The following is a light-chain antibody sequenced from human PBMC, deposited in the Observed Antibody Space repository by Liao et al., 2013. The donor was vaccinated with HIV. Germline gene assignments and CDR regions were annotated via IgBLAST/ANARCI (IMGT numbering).Light chain of an antibody. CDR2: QDT. CDR1: KLGDKY. Sequence: YELTQPPSVSVSPGQTASITCSGDKLGDKYACWYQQKPGQSPVLVIYQDTKRPSGIPERFSGSNSGNTATLTISGTQAMDQADYYCQAWDSSTFYVFGTGTKVTVL. CDR3: QAWDSSTFYV. J-gene: IGLJ1*01. V-gene: IGLV3-1*01.